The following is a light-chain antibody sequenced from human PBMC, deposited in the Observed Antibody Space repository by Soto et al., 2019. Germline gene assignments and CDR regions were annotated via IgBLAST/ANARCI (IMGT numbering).Light chain of an antibody. Sequence: EIVMTQSPATLSVSPGERATVSCRASQSVRSNLAWYQQKPGQAPRLLIYGASTRATGIPARFSGSGSGTDFTLTIRSLEPEDFAVYCCQQSSNWPSFTCGPGTKGDIK. CDR1: QSVRSN. V-gene: IGKV3-15*01. J-gene: IGKJ3*01. CDR3: QQSSNWPSFT. CDR2: GAS.